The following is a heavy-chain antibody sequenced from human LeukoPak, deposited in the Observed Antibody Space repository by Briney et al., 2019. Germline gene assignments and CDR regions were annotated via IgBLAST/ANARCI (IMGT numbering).Heavy chain of an antibody. CDR1: GGTFSSYA. CDR2: IIHIFGTA. CDR3: ARVSASGYSTAGAFDI. J-gene: IGHJ3*02. V-gene: IGHV1-69*05. D-gene: IGHD3-22*01. Sequence: SVKVSCKASGGTFSSYAISWVRQAPGQGLEWMGRIIHIFGTANYAQKFQGRVTITTDESTSTAYMELSSLRSEDTAVYYCARVSASGYSTAGAFDIWGQGTMVTVSS.